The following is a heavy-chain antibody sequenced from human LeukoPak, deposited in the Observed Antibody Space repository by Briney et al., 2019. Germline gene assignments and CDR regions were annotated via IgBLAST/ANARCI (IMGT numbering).Heavy chain of an antibody. J-gene: IGHJ4*02. V-gene: IGHV1-18*01. CDR3: ARNGQSSYGSGAYYNDY. Sequence: ASVKVSCKASGYTFTSYGISWVRPAPGQGLEWMAWISAYNGNTKYAQKLQGRVTMTTDTSTSTAYMELRSLRSDDTAVYYCARNGQSSYGSGAYYNDYWGQGTLVTVSS. CDR1: GYTFTSYG. CDR2: ISAYNGNT. D-gene: IGHD3-10*01.